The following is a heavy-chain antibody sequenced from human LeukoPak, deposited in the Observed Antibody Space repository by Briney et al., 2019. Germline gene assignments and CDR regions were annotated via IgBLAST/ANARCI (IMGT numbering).Heavy chain of an antibody. V-gene: IGHV4-4*07. CDR1: GGSISSYY. J-gene: IGHJ6*03. CDR2: IYTSGST. CDR3: ASGHLLEWLSPHYYYMDV. Sequence: SEALSLTCTVSGGSISSYYWGWIRQPAGKGLEWIGRIYTSGSTNYNPSLKSRVTMSVDTSKNQFSLKLSSVTAADTAVYYCASGHLLEWLSPHYYYMDVWGKGTTVTVSS. D-gene: IGHD3-3*01.